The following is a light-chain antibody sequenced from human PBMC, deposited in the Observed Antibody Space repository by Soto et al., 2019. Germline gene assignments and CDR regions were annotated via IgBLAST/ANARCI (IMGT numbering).Light chain of an antibody. V-gene: IGLV2-14*01. CDR2: EVS. J-gene: IGLJ1*01. Sequence: QSALTQPAAVSGSPGQSITISCTGTSSDFGDYDYVSWYLQHPGKVPKLMIYEVSNRPSGVSNRFSGSKSGNTASLTISGLQAEDEADYYCSSYTGSTPLVFGTGNKVTVL. CDR1: SSDFGDYDY. CDR3: SSYTGSTPLV.